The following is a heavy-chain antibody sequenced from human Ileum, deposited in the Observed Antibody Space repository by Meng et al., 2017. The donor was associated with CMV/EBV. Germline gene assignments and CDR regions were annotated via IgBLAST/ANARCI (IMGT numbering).Heavy chain of an antibody. D-gene: IGHD6-19*01. Sequence: CKASGDKLSNYGFTWVRQAPGQGLEWMAWISAFNGERRSAEKFQGRVTMTTDTSTSTAYMELRSLRSDDTAVYYCARTASVAGTPDYWGQGTLVTVSS. CDR1: GDKLSNYG. J-gene: IGHJ4*02. CDR2: ISAFNGER. V-gene: IGHV1-18*01. CDR3: ARTASVAGTPDY.